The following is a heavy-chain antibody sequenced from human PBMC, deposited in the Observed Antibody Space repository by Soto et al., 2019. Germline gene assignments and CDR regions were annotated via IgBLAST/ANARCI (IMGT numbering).Heavy chain of an antibody. V-gene: IGHV4-34*01. CDR2: INHSGST. CDR1: GGSFSGYY. Sequence: PSETLSLTCAVYGGSFSGYYWSWIRQPPGKGLEWIGEINHSGSTNYNPSLKSRVTISVDTSKNQFSLKLSSVTAADTAVYYCARGDSAYSSGWYDYWGQGTLVTVSS. CDR3: ARGDSAYSSGWYDY. D-gene: IGHD6-19*01. J-gene: IGHJ4*02.